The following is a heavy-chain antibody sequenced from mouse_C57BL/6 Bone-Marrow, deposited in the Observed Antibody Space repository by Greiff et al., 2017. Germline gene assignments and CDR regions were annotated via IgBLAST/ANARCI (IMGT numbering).Heavy chain of an antibody. CDR3: ARIAPVRFAY. CDR2: IWWDDDM. J-gene: IGHJ3*01. CDR1: GFSLSTFGMG. V-gene: IGHV8-8*01. Sequence: ESGPGLLQPSQTLSLTCSFSGFSLSTFGMGVGWIRQPPGKGLEWLAHIWWDDDMSYNPALKSRLTISTDTSKNQVFLKIANVDTADTATYYCARIAPVRFAYWGKGTLVTVSA.